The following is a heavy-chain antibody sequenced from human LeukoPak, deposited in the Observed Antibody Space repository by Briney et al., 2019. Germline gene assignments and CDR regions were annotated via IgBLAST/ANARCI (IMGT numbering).Heavy chain of an antibody. CDR1: GYTLTELS. CDR2: FDPEDGET. V-gene: IGHV1-24*01. J-gene: IGHJ5*02. CDR3: ATAGYSRSGNWFGP. D-gene: IGHD6-6*01. Sequence: ASVKVSCKVSGYTLTELSMHWVRQAPGKGLEWMGGFDPEDGETIYAQKFQGRVTMTEDTSTDTAYMELISLRSEDTAVYYCATAGYSRSGNWFGPWGQGTLVTVSS.